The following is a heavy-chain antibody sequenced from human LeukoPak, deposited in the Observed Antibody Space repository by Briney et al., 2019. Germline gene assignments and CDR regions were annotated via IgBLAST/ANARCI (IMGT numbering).Heavy chain of an antibody. CDR3: ARGDCSSTSCQDFDY. CDR2: ISYDRSNK. CDR1: GFTFSSYA. Sequence: PGGSLRLSCAASGFTFSSYAMHWVRQAPGKGLEWVAVISYDRSNKYYADSVKGRFTISRDNSKNTLYLQMNSLRAEDTAVYYRARGDCSSTSCQDFDYWGQGTLVTVSS. D-gene: IGHD2-2*01. V-gene: IGHV3-30*04. J-gene: IGHJ4*02.